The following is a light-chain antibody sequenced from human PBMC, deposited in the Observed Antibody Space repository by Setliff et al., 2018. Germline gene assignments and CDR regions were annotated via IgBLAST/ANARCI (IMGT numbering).Light chain of an antibody. CDR1: SRDIGAYNS. V-gene: IGLV2-8*01. J-gene: IGLJ1*01. Sequence: QSALTQPPSASGSPGQSLTISCTGTSRDIGAYNSVSWYQQHPGKAPKLLIYEVTKRPSGVPDRFSGSKSGNTASLTVSGLQADDEADYFCCSYAASYNPYVFGTGTKGTV. CDR2: EVT. CDR3: CSYAASYNPYV.